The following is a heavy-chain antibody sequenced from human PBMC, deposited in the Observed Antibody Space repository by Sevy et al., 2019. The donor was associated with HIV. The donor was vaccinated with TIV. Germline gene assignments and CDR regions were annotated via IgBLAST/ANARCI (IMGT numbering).Heavy chain of an antibody. V-gene: IGHV3-13*05. CDR1: GFTFSSYD. CDR3: AGSGGYSDYGMDV. D-gene: IGHD5-12*01. J-gene: IGHJ6*02. Sequence: GGSLRLSCVASGFTFSSYDMHWVRQVTGKGLEWVSGVGPAGDPFYPGYVKGRFTISRENAKNSFYLQMNSLGAGDTAVYYCAGSGGYSDYGMDVWGQGTTVTVSS. CDR2: VGPAGDP.